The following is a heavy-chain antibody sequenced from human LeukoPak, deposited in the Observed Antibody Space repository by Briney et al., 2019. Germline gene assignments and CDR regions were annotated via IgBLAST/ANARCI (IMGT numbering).Heavy chain of an antibody. J-gene: IGHJ5*02. D-gene: IGHD2-15*01. CDR1: GDSVSSSY. CDR3: TKNAGRGRPSDL. Sequence: PSETLSLTCTVSGDSVSSSYWSWVRRPPGKGLEWLAYIYYTGVTNYNPSLKSRVTISLDMSRNQVSLKLLSVTAADTAVYYCTKNAGRGRPSDLWGQGTLVTVSS. V-gene: IGHV4-59*02. CDR2: IYYTGVT.